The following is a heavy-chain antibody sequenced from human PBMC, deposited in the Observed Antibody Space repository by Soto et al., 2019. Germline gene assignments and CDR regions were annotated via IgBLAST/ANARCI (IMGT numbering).Heavy chain of an antibody. CDR3: ARAEQLVPQFEY. CDR2: IIPILGIA. Sequence: QVQLVQSGAEVKKPGSSVKVSCKASGGTFSSYTISWVPQAPGQGLECMGRIIPILGIANYAQKFQGRVTITADKSTSTAYMELSSLRYEDTAVSYCARAEQLVPQFEYWGQGTLVTVSS. V-gene: IGHV1-69*02. D-gene: IGHD6-6*01. CDR1: GGTFSSYT. J-gene: IGHJ4*02.